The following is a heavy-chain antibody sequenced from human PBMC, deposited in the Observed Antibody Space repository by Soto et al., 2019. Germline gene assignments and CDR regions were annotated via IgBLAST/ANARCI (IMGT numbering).Heavy chain of an antibody. D-gene: IGHD3-22*01. CDR2: ISSSSSYI. V-gene: IGHV3-21*01. CDR1: GGSISSSN. Sequence: VQLQESGPGLVKPSGTLSLTCAVSGGSISSSNWWTWVRQPPGRGLEWVSSISSSSSYIYYADSVKGRFTISRDNAKNSLYLQMNSLRAEDTAVYYCARGLGYYDSNDAFDIWGQGTMVTVSS. CDR3: ARGLGYYDSNDAFDI. J-gene: IGHJ3*02.